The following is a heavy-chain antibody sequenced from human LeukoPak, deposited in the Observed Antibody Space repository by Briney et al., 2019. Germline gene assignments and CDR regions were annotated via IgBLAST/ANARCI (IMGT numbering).Heavy chain of an antibody. D-gene: IGHD3-22*01. CDR3: GRGRESGTMIVVVQYFDY. V-gene: IGHV4-34*01. Sequence: PSETLSLTCAVYGGSFSGYYWSWIRQPPGKGLEWIGEINHSGSTNYNPSLKSRVTISVDTSKNQFSLKLSSVTAADTAVYYCGRGRESGTMIVVVQYFDYWGQGTLVTVSS. CDR2: INHSGST. J-gene: IGHJ4*02. CDR1: GGSFSGYY.